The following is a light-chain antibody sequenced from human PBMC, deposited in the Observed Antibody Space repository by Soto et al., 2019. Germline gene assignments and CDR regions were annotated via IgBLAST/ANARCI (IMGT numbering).Light chain of an antibody. CDR1: QSVSTW. J-gene: IGKJ1*01. V-gene: IGKV1-5*01. CDR2: DVS. Sequence: DIPMTQSPSTLSASVGDRVTITCRASQSVSTWLAWYQQIPGKAPKLLIYDVSTLESGVPSRFSGSGSGTEFTLTISSLQPDDFATYFCQHYHSYPWTFGQGTKVEIK. CDR3: QHYHSYPWT.